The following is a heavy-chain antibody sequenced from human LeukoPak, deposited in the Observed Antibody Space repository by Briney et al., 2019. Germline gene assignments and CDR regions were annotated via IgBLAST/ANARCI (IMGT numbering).Heavy chain of an antibody. Sequence: GGSLRLSCAASGFTFFTYSMNWVRQAPGKGLEWVSSISDNSRDKYYADSVKGRFTISRDNAKNSLYLQMNSLRAEDTAVYYCARGGSHGYWGQGTLVTVSS. J-gene: IGHJ4*02. CDR2: ISDNSRDK. CDR3: ARGGSHGY. D-gene: IGHD2-15*01. V-gene: IGHV3-21*01. CDR1: GFTFFTYS.